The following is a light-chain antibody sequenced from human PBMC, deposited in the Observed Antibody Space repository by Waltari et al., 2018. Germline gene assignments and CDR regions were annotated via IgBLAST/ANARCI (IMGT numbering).Light chain of an antibody. V-gene: IGLV1-44*01. CDR3: AAWDDSLNGPV. CDR2: SKN. CDR1: SSNIGSNT. Sequence: QSVLTQPPSASGTPGQRVTISCSGSSSNIGSNTVNWYQQLPGTAPKLLIYSKNQRPSGVPDRFAGSKSGTSASLAISGLQSEDEADYYCAAWDDSLNGPVFGGGTKLTVL. J-gene: IGLJ2*01.